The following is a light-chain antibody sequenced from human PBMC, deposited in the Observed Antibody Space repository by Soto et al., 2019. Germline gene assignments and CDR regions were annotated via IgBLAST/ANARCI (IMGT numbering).Light chain of an antibody. V-gene: IGKV1-16*01. CDR1: QGISSF. CDR2: DAS. Sequence: DIQMTQSPSSLSASVGDRVTITCRASQGISSFLAWFQQKPGKAPKSLIYDASTLQSGVSSRFSGSGSDTPFTLTISSLQPEDFATYYCQQYHSYPASFGQGTKVEI. J-gene: IGKJ1*01. CDR3: QQYHSYPAS.